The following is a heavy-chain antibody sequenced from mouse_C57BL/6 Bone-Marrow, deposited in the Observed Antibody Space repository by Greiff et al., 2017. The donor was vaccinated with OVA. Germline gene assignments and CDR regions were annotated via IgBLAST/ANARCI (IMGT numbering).Heavy chain of an antibody. D-gene: IGHD1-1*02. V-gene: IGHV1-54*01. Sequence: VQLQQSGAELVRPGTSVKVSCKASGYAFTNYLIEWVKQRPGQGLEWIGVINPGSGGTNYNEKFKGKATLTADKSSSTAYMQLSSLTSEDSAVYFCARRSYGPYWYFDVWGTGTTVTVSS. CDR1: GYAFTNYL. J-gene: IGHJ1*03. CDR3: ARRSYGPYWYFDV. CDR2: INPGSGGT.